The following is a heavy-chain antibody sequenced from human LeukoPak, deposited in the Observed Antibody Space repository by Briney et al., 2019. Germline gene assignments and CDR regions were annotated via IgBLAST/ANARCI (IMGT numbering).Heavy chain of an antibody. D-gene: IGHD3-22*01. CDR3: ARGDGSSGYLNWFDP. CDR1: GYTFTGYY. J-gene: IGHJ5*02. CDR2: INPNSGGT. Sequence: ASVKVSCKASGYTFTGYYMHWVRQAPGQGLEWMGWINPNSGGTNYAQKFQGRVTMTRDTSISTAYMELSRLRSDDTAVYYCARGDGSSGYLNWFDPWGQGTLVTVSS. V-gene: IGHV1-2*02.